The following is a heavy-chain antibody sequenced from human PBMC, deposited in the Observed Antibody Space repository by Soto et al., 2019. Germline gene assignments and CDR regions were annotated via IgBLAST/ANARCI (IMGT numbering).Heavy chain of an antibody. J-gene: IGHJ5*02. V-gene: IGHV4-59*08. CDR2: IYYSRST. CDR3: ARRSSWFNWFDP. CDR1: GGSISSYY. D-gene: IGHD6-13*01. Sequence: SETLSLTCTVSGGSISSYYWSWIRQPPGKGLERIGYIYYSRSTNYNPSLKSRVTISVDTSKNQFSLKLSSVTASDTAVYYCARRSSWFNWFDPWGQGTLVTVSS.